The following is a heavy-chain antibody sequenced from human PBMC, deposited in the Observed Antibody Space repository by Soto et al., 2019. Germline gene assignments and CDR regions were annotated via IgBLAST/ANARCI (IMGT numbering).Heavy chain of an antibody. V-gene: IGHV6-1*01. J-gene: IGHJ3*02. CDR2: TYYRSRWYD. Sequence: SQTLSLTCAISGDSVSTRSAAWNWIRQSPSRGLEWLGRTYYRSRWYDDYAESVRSRMTINPDTSNNQVSLHLNSVTPEDTAVYYCARAPSATVAAAFDIWSQGTLVTVSS. CDR1: GDSVSTRSAA. D-gene: IGHD6-19*01. CDR3: ARAPSATVAAAFDI.